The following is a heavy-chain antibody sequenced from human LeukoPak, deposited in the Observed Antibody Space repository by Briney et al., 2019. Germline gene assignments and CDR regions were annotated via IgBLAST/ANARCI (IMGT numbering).Heavy chain of an antibody. D-gene: IGHD4-11*01. CDR3: ARKVDYSNWNWFDP. CDR2: IYTSGST. CDR1: GGSISSYY. Sequence: SETLSLTCTVSGGSISSYYWSWIRQPAGKGLEWIGRIYTSGSTNYNPSLKSRVTISVDTSKNQFSLKLSSVTAADTAVYYCARKVDYSNWNWFDPWGQGTLVTVSS. J-gene: IGHJ5*02. V-gene: IGHV4-4*07.